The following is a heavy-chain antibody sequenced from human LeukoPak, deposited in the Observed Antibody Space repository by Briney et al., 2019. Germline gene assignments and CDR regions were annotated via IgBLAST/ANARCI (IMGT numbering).Heavy chain of an antibody. D-gene: IGHD3-3*01. J-gene: IGHJ4*02. CDR2: IRSDGTTT. Sequence: GGSLRLSCADSGFSFSVFWMHWVRQVPGKGVVWVSRIRSDGTTTDYADSVKGRFTISRDNAKNTLFLQMNSLRVEDTAVYYCTRDWRNMAFDYWGQGTLVAVSS. CDR1: GFSFSVFW. V-gene: IGHV3-74*01. CDR3: TRDWRNMAFDY.